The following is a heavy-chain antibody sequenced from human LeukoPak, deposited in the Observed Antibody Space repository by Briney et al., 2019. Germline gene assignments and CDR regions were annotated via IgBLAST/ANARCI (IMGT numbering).Heavy chain of an antibody. J-gene: IGHJ4*02. CDR1: GGSISDYY. V-gene: IGHV4-59*08. CDR3: ARRGYCSGGSCYSFDY. Sequence: PSETLSLTCTGSGGSISDYYWSWIRQPPGKGLEYIGHIYYSGSTNYNPSRKSRVTILVDTPKNQLSLMLSSVTAADTAIYYCARRGYCSGGSCYSFDYWGQGTLVTVSS. CDR2: IYYSGST. D-gene: IGHD2-15*01.